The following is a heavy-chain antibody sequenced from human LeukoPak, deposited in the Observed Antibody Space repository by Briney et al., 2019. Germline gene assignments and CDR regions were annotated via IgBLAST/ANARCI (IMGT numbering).Heavy chain of an antibody. CDR2: ISCDGSNK. CDR3: ARDRIAVAGTGSWWFDP. CDR1: GFTFSSYA. V-gene: IGHV3-30-3*01. D-gene: IGHD6-19*01. Sequence: GGSLRLSCAASGFTFSSYAMHWVRQAPGKGLEWVAVISCDGSNKYYADSVKGRFTISRDNSKNTLYLQMNSLRAEDTAVYYCARDRIAVAGTGSWWFDPWGQGTLVTVSS. J-gene: IGHJ5*02.